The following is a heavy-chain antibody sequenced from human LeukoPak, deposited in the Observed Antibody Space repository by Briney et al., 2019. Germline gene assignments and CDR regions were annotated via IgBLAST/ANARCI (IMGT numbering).Heavy chain of an antibody. D-gene: IGHD4-17*01. CDR1: GFTFSSYA. Sequence: GGSLRLSCAASGFTFSSYATTWVRQAPVKGLEWLSVVTDTGGNTYHADSVKGRFTISRDNSKNTLYLQMNSLRAEDTAVYYCAKVSYGDYSDYWGQGTLVTVSS. CDR2: VTDTGGNT. J-gene: IGHJ4*02. CDR3: AKVSYGDYSDY. V-gene: IGHV3-23*01.